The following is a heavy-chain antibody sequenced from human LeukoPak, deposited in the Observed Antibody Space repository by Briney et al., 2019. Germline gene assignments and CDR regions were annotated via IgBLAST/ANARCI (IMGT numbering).Heavy chain of an antibody. Sequence: PGGSLRLSCAASRLTINNYEMNWVRQAPGKGQEWISYISVSDSTRYYADSVKGRFTISRDNAKNSLYLQMNSLRAEDTAIYYCARGPSSNNFLHLDYWGQGTLVIVSS. CDR1: RLTINNYE. CDR3: ARGPSSNNFLHLDY. V-gene: IGHV3-48*03. CDR2: ISVSDSTR. D-gene: IGHD2-2*01. J-gene: IGHJ4*02.